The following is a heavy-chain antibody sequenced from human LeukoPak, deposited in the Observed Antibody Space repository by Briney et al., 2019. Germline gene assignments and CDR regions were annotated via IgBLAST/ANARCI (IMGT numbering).Heavy chain of an antibody. V-gene: IGHV3-9*01. CDR3: AKAMRASGTDFDY. J-gene: IGHJ4*02. CDR1: GFTVDDYA. CDR2: INWSSANI. Sequence: GGSLRLSCAASGFTVDDYAMHWVRQAPGKGLEWVSGINWSSANIGYADSAKGRFTISRDNAKNSLYLQMNSLRAEDTALYYCAKAMRASGTDFDYWGQGTLVTVSS. D-gene: IGHD3-10*01.